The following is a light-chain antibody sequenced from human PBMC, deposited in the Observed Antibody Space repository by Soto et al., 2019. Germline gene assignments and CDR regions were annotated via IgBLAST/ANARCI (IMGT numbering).Light chain of an antibody. CDR2: KAS. Sequence: DIQLTQSPSTLSASVGDRVTITCRARQTINTWLAWYQQKPGKGPKLLIYKASRLESGVPSRFSGSGSGTEFTLTISSLQPDDFATYYCQQYNHYYSFGQGTKLEIK. CDR1: QTINTW. J-gene: IGKJ2*03. CDR3: QQYNHYYS. V-gene: IGKV1-5*03.